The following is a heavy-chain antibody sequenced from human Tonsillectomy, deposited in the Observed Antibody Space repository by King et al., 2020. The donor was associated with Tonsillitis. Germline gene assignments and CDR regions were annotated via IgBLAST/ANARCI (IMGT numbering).Heavy chain of an antibody. CDR3: ARGLALIGTGWAPDN. D-gene: IGHD6-25*01. J-gene: IGHJ4*02. Sequence: QLVQSGGEVKEPGASVKVSCKASGYTFTSFGISWVRQAPGQGLEWMGWISPFNTNAQYVRKFQGRVTMTADASTTTGYMELRSLRSDDTAVYYCARGLALIGTGWAPDNWGQGTLVTVSS. CDR1: GYTFTSFG. CDR2: ISPFNTNA. V-gene: IGHV1-18*01.